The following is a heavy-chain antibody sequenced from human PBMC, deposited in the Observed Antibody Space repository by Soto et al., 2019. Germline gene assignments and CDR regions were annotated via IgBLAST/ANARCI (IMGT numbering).Heavy chain of an antibody. CDR2: MNPNNGNA. CDR1: GFTFITYD. CDR3: ARRKERSGPYYLDL. J-gene: IGHJ4*02. Sequence: GSSVKVSCKASGFTFITYDFSGVRQAVGQGLEWMGWMNPNNGNAGFAQKFRGRINMTRNTSISTAYLELSSLRSDDSAVYFCARRKERSGPYYLDLWGQGTQVTVSS. V-gene: IGHV1-8*01. D-gene: IGHD6-25*01.